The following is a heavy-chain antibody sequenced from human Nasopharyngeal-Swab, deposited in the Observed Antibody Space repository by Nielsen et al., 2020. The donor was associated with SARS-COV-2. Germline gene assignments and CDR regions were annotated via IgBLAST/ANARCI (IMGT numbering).Heavy chain of an antibody. J-gene: IGHJ6*04. D-gene: IGHD6-13*01. CDR3: ARSIAAAGNFPRIRVFPDV. Sequence: RQAPGKGLEWIGEINHSGSTNYNPSLKSRVTISVDTSKNQFSLKLSSVTAADTAVYYCARSIAAAGNFPRIRVFPDVWGKGTMVTVSS. V-gene: IGHV4-34*01. CDR2: INHSGST.